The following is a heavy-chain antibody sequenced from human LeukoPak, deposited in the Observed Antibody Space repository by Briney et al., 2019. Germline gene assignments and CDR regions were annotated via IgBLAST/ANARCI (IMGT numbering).Heavy chain of an antibody. J-gene: IGHJ5*02. CDR3: ASYGDYWFDP. V-gene: IGHV4-39*01. D-gene: IGHD4-17*01. CDR2: IYDSGST. CDR1: VGSIRSSYYY. Sequence: PSETLSLTCTVSVGSIRSSYYYWGWIRQPPGKGLEWIGSIYDSGSTYYNPSLKSRVTISVDTSKNQFSLKLNSVTAADTAVYYCASYGDYWFDPWGQGTLVTVSS.